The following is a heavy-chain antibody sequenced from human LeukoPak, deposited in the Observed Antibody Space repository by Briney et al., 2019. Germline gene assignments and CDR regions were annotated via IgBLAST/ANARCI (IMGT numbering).Heavy chain of an antibody. J-gene: IGHJ4*02. D-gene: IGHD2-21*02. CDR3: VREDTPATANY. V-gene: IGHV3-23*01. CDR2: ISGGGDIT. Sequence: GSLRLSCAASGFNFANHAMSWVHQTPGKGLEWVSAISGGGDITYYADSVTGRFTISRDNSKDTLFLQMHSLRPGDTAVYYCVREDTPATANYWGQGTLVTISS. CDR1: GFNFANHA.